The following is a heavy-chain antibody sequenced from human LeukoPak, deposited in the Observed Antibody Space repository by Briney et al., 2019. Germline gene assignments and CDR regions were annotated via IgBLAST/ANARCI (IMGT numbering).Heavy chain of an antibody. J-gene: IGHJ4*02. CDR3: ASISTGYSSKRAALGY. CDR2: IYYSGGT. D-gene: IGHD6-13*01. CDR1: GGSISSYY. Sequence: PSETLSLTCTVSGGSISSYYWSWIRQPPGKGLEWIGYIYYSGGTNYNPSLKSRVTISVDTSKNQFSLKLSSVTAADTAVYYCASISTGYSSKRAALGYWGQGTLVTVSS. V-gene: IGHV4-59*01.